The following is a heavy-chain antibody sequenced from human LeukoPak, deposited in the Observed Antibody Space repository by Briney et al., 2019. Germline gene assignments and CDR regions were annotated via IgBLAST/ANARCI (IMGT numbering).Heavy chain of an antibody. CDR1: GGSIRSSYYY. Sequence: PSETLSLTCTVSGGSIRSSYYYWGWIRQPPGKGLEWIGSIYDSGSTYYNPSLKSRVTISVDTSKNQFSLKLSSVTAADTAVYYCAREGYYYGSGSYWRNFDYWGQGTLVTVSS. CDR2: IYDSGST. D-gene: IGHD3-10*01. V-gene: IGHV4-39*07. CDR3: AREGYYYGSGSYWRNFDY. J-gene: IGHJ4*02.